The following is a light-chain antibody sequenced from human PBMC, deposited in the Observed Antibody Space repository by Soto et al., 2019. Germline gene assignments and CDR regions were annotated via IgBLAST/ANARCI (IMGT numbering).Light chain of an antibody. CDR3: GSYAGSYTGV. CDR2: DVS. V-gene: IGLV2-11*01. CDR1: SSDVGGYNY. J-gene: IGLJ2*01. Sequence: QSALTQPRSVSGSPGQSVTISCTGTSSDVGGYNYVSWYQQHPGNAPKLMIYDVSKRPSGVPDRFSGSKSGNTASLTISGLQAEDEADYYCGSYAGSYTGVFGGGTKLTVL.